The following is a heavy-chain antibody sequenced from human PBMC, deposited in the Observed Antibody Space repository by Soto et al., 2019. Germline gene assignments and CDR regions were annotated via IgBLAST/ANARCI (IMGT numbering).Heavy chain of an antibody. CDR3: ASLRSKNHYASGPSPQSYYGMDA. V-gene: IGHV5-10-1*01. CDR1: GYSFTSYW. D-gene: IGHD6-6*01. CDR2: IDPSDSYT. Sequence: PGESLKISCKGSGYSFTSYWISWVRQMPGKGLEWMGRIDPSDSYTNYSPSFQGHVTISADKSISTAYLQWSSLKASDTAMYYCASLRSKNHYASGPSPQSYYGMDAGGQGTTVTVYS. J-gene: IGHJ6*02.